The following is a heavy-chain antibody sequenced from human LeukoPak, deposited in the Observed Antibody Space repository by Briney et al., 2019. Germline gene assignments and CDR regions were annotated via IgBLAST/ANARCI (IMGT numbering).Heavy chain of an antibody. J-gene: IGHJ4*02. CDR1: GFTFNTYA. Sequence: GGSLRLSCETSGFTFNTYAIYWVRQAPGKGLEWVSGICGSGGCTYYADSVKGRFTISRDNSKNTVYLQMNSLTADDTAVYYCAKTTVGYSSGRYPGWPADCWGQGTLVTVSS. V-gene: IGHV3-23*01. CDR2: ICGSGGCT. CDR3: AKTTVGYSSGRYPGWPADC. D-gene: IGHD6-19*01.